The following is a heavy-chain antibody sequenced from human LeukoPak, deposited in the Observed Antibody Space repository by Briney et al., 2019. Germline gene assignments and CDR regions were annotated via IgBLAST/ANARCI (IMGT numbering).Heavy chain of an antibody. Sequence: SETLSLTCSVSGGSISGSSYYWAWIRQPPGKGLEWIGSIYFTGNIYYSPSLKSRVTISVDTSQNQFSLKLSSVTAADTAVYFCARQGWSRQFFFDPWGQGTLVTVSS. J-gene: IGHJ5*02. CDR1: GGSISGSSYY. CDR2: IYFTGNI. V-gene: IGHV4-39*01. CDR3: ARQGWSRQFFFDP. D-gene: IGHD2-15*01.